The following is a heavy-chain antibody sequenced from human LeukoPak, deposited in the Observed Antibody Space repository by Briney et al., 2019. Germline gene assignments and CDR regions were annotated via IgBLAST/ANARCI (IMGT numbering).Heavy chain of an antibody. J-gene: IGHJ4*02. CDR3: ARLGPYYFDS. CDR2: IYSGANT. V-gene: IGHV3-53*01. Sequence: GGSLRLSCAASGFIVSSKYMSWVRQAPGKGLEWVSVIYSGANTYYADSVQGRFTVSRDTSRNTLYLQMNSLRAEDTAVYYCARLGPYYFDSWGQGTLVIVSS. D-gene: IGHD3-16*01. CDR1: GFIVSSKY.